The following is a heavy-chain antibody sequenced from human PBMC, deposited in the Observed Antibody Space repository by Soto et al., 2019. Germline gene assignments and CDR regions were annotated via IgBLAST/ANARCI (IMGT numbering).Heavy chain of an antibody. CDR1: GFTFSTYA. Sequence: PGGSLRLSCVVSGFTFSTYAMNWVRRPPGKGLEWVSAISGSGGSTYYVDSVKGRFTISRDNSQNTLYLQMNSLRAEDTAVYYCAKAFGSSGYYYTDAFDIWGQGTMVTVSS. CDR3: AKAFGSSGYYYTDAFDI. D-gene: IGHD3-22*01. CDR2: ISGSGGST. V-gene: IGHV3-23*01. J-gene: IGHJ3*02.